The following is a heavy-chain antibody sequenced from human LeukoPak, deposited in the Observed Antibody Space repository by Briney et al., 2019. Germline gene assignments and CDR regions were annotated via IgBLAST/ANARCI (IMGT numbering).Heavy chain of an antibody. Sequence: SETLSLTCAVSGGSITTTDFDWAWIRQPPGQGFEWIATISSSGKAYYYPSLMSRVTISVDTSKYQFSLDVTSVTAADTGLFYCARFKGGTGFDYWGRGILVIVS. CDR2: ISSSGKA. CDR1: GGSITTTDFD. V-gene: IGHV4-39*01. D-gene: IGHD1-26*01. J-gene: IGHJ4*02. CDR3: ARFKGGTGFDY.